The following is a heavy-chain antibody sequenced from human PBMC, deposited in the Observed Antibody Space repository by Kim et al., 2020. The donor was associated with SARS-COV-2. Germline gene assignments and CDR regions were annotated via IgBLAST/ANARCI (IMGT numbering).Heavy chain of an antibody. D-gene: IGHD3-10*01. V-gene: IGHV1-3*01. Sequence: KFQGRVTITRDTSARTAYMELSSLRSEDTAVYYCARDDYYGSGSYYNFDYWGQGTLVTVSS. J-gene: IGHJ4*02. CDR3: ARDDYYGSGSYYNFDY.